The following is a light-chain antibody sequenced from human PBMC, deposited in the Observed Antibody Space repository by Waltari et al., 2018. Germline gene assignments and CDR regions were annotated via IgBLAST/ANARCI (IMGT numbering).Light chain of an antibody. CDR3: QHYVRLPVT. Sequence: EIVLTQSPDTLSLSPGERATLSCRASQSVGRSLAWYQQKPGQAPRLLIYGAFIRATGIADRFSGSGSGTDFSLTISRLEPEDFAVYYCQHYVRLPVTFGQGTKVEIK. V-gene: IGKV3-20*01. CDR2: GAF. J-gene: IGKJ1*01. CDR1: QSVGRS.